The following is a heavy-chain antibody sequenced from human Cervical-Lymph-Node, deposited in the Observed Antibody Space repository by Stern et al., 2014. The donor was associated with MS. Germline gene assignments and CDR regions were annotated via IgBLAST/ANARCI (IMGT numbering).Heavy chain of an antibody. CDR1: GYTFTSYA. J-gene: IGHJ4*02. V-gene: IGHV1-3*01. CDR2: INAGNGNT. Sequence: VHLVESGAEVKKPGASVKVSCKASGYTFTSYAMHWVRQAPGQRLEWMGWINAGNGNTKYSQKFQGRVTITRDTSASTAYMELSSLRSEDTAVYYCARVVDRDGYNRWYYFDYWGQGTLVTVSS. D-gene: IGHD5-24*01. CDR3: ARVVDRDGYNRWYYFDY.